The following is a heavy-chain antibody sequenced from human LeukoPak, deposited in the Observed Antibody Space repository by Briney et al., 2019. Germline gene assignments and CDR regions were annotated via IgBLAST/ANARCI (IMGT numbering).Heavy chain of an antibody. CDR3: AKDRRYCSGASCYSDY. D-gene: IGHD2-15*01. Sequence: PGGSLRLSCAASGFTFSSYGMHWVRQAPGKGLEWVAVISYDGSNKYYADSVKGRFTISRDNSKNTLYLQMNSLRAEDTAGYYCAKDRRYCSGASCYSDYWGQGTLVTVSS. CDR1: GFTFSSYG. J-gene: IGHJ4*02. V-gene: IGHV3-30*18. CDR2: ISYDGSNK.